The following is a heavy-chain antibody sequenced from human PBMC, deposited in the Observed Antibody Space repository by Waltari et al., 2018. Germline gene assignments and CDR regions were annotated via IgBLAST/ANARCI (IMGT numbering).Heavy chain of an antibody. D-gene: IGHD1-26*01. CDR3: ARDPRWELGFDY. J-gene: IGHJ4*02. V-gene: IGHV1-69*13. CDR1: GYTFTSYG. CDR2: IIPIFGTA. Sequence: QVQLVQSGAEVKKPGASVKVSCKASGYTFTSYGISWVRQAPGQGLEWMGWIIPIFGTANYAQKFQGRVTITADESTSTAYMELSSLRSEDTAVYYCARDPRWELGFDYWGQGTLVTVSS.